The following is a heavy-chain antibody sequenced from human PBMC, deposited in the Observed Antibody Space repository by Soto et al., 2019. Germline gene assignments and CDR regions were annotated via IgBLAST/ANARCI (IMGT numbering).Heavy chain of an antibody. CDR3: ARDSVPAATDYYYYYMDV. V-gene: IGHV4-59*01. CDR1: GGSISSYY. Sequence: SETLSLTCTVSGGSISSYYWSWIRQPPGKGLEWIGYIYYSGSTNYNPSLKSRVTMSVDTSKNQFSLKLSSVTAADTAVYYCARDSVPAATDYYYYYMDVWGKGTTVTVSS. CDR2: IYYSGST. D-gene: IGHD2-2*01. J-gene: IGHJ6*03.